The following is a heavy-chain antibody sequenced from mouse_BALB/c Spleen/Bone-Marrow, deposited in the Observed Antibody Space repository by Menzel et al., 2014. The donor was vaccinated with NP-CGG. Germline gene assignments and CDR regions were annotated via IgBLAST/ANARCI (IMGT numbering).Heavy chain of an antibody. CDR2: IRSKAKGYTS. D-gene: IGHD2-4*01. CDR3: ARDINYDIYWYFDV. V-gene: IGHV7-3*02. Sequence: EVMLVESGGGLVQPGGSLRLSCATSGFTFTDYYMSWVRQPPGKALEWLGFIRSKAKGYTSENSASVKGRFTISRDNSQSILYLQMNTLRAEDSATYYCARDINYDIYWYFDVWGAGTTVTVSS. J-gene: IGHJ1*01. CDR1: GFTFTDYY.